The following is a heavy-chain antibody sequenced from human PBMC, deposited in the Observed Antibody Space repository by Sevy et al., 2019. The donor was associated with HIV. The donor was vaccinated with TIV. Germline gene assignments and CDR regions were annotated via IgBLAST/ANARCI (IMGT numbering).Heavy chain of an antibody. J-gene: IGHJ5*02. V-gene: IGHV4-38-2*02. CDR1: GYSISSGYY. CDR3: AREVGSSNWNDNWFDP. CDR2: IYHSGST. Sequence: SLTCAVSGYSISSGYYWGWIRQPPGKGLEWIGSIYHSGSTYYNPSLKSRVTISVDTSKNQFSLKLSSVTAADTAVYYCAREVGSSNWNDNWFDPWGQGTLVTVSS. D-gene: IGHD1-1*01.